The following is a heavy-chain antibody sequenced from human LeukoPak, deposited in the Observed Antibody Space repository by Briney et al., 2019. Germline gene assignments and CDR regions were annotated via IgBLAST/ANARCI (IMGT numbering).Heavy chain of an antibody. V-gene: IGHV3-48*03. CDR1: GFTFSSYG. CDR2: ISRSGATI. J-gene: IGHJ4*02. CDR3: SRDPGGGDIYFDY. D-gene: IGHD2-21*02. Sequence: GGSLRLSCAASGFTFSSYGMNWVRQAPGKGPEWISYISRSGATIYYADSVKGRFTISRDNAKNSLYLQMSSLGAEDTAIYYCSRDPGGGDIYFDYWGQGTLVTVSS.